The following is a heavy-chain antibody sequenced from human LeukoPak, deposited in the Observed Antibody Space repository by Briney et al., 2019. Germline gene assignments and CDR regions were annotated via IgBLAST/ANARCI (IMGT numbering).Heavy chain of an antibody. CDR2: ISSSGSTI. V-gene: IGHV3-11*01. CDR1: GFTFSDYY. Sequence: GGSLRLSCAASGFTFSDYYMSWIRQAPGKGLEWVSYISSSGSTIYYADSVKGRLTISRDNAKNSLYLQMNSLRAEDTAVYYCAREYELGVFDYWGQGTLVTVSS. CDR3: AREYELGVFDY. J-gene: IGHJ4*02. D-gene: IGHD7-27*01.